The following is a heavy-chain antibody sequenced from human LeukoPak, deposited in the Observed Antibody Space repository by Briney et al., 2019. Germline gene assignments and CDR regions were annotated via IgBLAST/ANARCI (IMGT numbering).Heavy chain of an antibody. D-gene: IGHD3-3*01. J-gene: IGHJ6*02. CDR2: IYYTGFT. CDR3: ARRPLTIFAMDV. CDR1: GGSVSAFY. V-gene: IGHV4-59*02. Sequence: PSETLSLTCTVSGGSVSAFYWSSLRQPPGKGLEWIGFIYYTGFTNYNPSLESRVTISVDTSKNQFSLNLTSVTAADTAVYYCARRPLTIFAMDVWGQGTTVTVSS.